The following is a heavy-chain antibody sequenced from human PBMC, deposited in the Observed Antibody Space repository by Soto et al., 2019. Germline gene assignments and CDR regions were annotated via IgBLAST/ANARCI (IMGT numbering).Heavy chain of an antibody. CDR3: ACGHSGYGYYYGMDV. CDR1: GGSISSYY. D-gene: IGHD5-12*01. J-gene: IGHJ6*02. CDR2: IYYSGST. Sequence: ASETLSLTCTVSGGSISSYYWSWIQQPPGKGLEWIGYIYYSGSTNYNPSLKSRVTISVDTSKNQFSLKLSSVTAADTAVYYCACGHSGYGYYYGMDVWGQGTTVTVSS. V-gene: IGHV4-59*01.